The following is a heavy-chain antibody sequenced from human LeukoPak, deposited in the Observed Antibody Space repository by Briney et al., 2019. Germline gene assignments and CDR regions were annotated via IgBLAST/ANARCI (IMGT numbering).Heavy chain of an antibody. V-gene: IGHV5-51*01. CDR3: ARHQGYNYGYVDY. Sequence: GESLKISCKGSGYSFTSYWIGWVRPMPGKGLEWMGIIYPGDSDTRYSPSFQGQVTISADKSINTAYLQWSSLKASDTAMYYCARHQGYNYGYVDYWGQGTLVTVSS. CDR1: GYSFTSYW. D-gene: IGHD5-18*01. CDR2: IYPGDSDT. J-gene: IGHJ4*02.